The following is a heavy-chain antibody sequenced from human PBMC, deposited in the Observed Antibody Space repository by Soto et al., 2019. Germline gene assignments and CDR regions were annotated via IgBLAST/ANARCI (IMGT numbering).Heavy chain of an antibody. V-gene: IGHV2-5*02. CDR3: AHSTAHSGYDWGNYFDY. J-gene: IGHJ4*02. CDR1: GFSLSTSGVG. D-gene: IGHD5-12*01. Sequence: QITLKESGPTLVKPTQTLTLTCTFSGFSLSTSGVGVGWIHQPPGKALEWLALIYWDDDKRYSASLKSRLTITKDTTKNQVVLTMTNMDPVDTATYYCAHSTAHSGYDWGNYFDYWGQGTLVTVSS. CDR2: IYWDDDK.